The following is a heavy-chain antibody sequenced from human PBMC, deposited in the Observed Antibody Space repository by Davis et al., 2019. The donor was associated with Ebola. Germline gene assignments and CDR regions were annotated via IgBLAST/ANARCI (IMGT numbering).Heavy chain of an antibody. V-gene: IGHV1-46*03. Sequence: ASVKVSCKASGYTFTNYYMHRVRQAPGQGLEWMGMINPNDGRTIYAQKFQGRVTMTRDTSTSTVYMELSSLRSEDTAVYYCAREWLVYRAFDIWGQGTMVTVSS. CDR3: AREWLVYRAFDI. CDR2: INPNDGRT. CDR1: GYTFTNYY. D-gene: IGHD6-19*01. J-gene: IGHJ3*02.